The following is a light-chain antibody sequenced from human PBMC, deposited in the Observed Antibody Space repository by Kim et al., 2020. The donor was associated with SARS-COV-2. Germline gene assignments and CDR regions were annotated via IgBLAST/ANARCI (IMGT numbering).Light chain of an antibody. CDR3: CSYAGRNSLRV. V-gene: IGLV2-23*02. J-gene: IGLJ2*01. CDR2: EVS. CDR1: ISDVGSRNL. Sequence: QSCTICYTGNISDVGSRNLVSWYQQYPGKAPELMIYEVSKRPSGDSKRFSGSKSGNTASLTISGLQAEDGADYYCCSYAGRNSLRVFGGGTQLAVL.